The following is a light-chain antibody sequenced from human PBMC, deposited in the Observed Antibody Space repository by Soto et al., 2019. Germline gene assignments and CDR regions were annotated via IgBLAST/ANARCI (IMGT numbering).Light chain of an antibody. Sequence: DIQMTQSPSSLSASAGDRVTITCQASQDISTYLNWYQQKPGKAPKLLIYDASNLETGVPSRFSGSGSGTDFTFTISSLQAEDIATYYCQQYDNLPRTFGGGTKVEIK. V-gene: IGKV1-33*01. CDR1: QDISTY. CDR2: DAS. J-gene: IGKJ4*01. CDR3: QQYDNLPRT.